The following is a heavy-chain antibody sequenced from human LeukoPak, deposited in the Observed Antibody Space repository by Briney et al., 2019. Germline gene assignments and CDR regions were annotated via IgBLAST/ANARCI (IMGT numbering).Heavy chain of an antibody. Sequence: GGSLRLSFAASGFTFSSYAMSWVRQAPGKGLEWVSAISGSGGSTYYADSVKGRFTIYRDNSKNTLYLQMNSLRAEDTAVYYCAKVPLLIAAAGSANYWGQGTLVTVSS. CDR3: AKVPLLIAAAGSANY. CDR1: GFTFSSYA. D-gene: IGHD6-13*01. CDR2: ISGSGGST. V-gene: IGHV3-23*01. J-gene: IGHJ4*02.